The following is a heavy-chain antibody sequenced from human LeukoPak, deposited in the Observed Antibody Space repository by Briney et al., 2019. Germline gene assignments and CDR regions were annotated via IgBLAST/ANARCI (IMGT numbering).Heavy chain of an antibody. CDR3: ARGAVSRDCSGGSCYHFDI. J-gene: IGHJ3*02. D-gene: IGHD2-15*01. CDR1: GYTFTSD. CDR2: MNPSSGNT. Sequence: ASVKVSCKASGYTFTSDTNWVRQATGQGLEWVGWMNPSSGNTDYAPKFQGRVTMTRDISIRTAYMELSSLRSEDTAVYYCARGAVSRDCSGGSCYHFDIWGQGTMVTVSS. V-gene: IGHV1-8*01.